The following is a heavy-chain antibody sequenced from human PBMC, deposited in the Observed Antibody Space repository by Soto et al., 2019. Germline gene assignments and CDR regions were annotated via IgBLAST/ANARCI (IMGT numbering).Heavy chain of an antibody. Sequence: GGSLRLSCAASGFTFSSYSMNWVRQAPGKGLEWVSYISSSSSTIYYADSVKGRFTISRDNAKNSLYLQMNSLRAEETAVYYCAREPTRYYGSGSYYPRDAFDIWGQGTMVTVSS. CDR1: GFTFSSYS. V-gene: IGHV3-48*01. CDR3: AREPTRYYGSGSYYPRDAFDI. CDR2: ISSSSSTI. J-gene: IGHJ3*02. D-gene: IGHD3-10*01.